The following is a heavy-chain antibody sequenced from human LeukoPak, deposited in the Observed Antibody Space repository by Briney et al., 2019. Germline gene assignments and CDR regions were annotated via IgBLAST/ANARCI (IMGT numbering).Heavy chain of an antibody. CDR1: GGSFSGYY. Sequence: SETLSLTCAVYGGSFSGYYWSWIHQPPGKGLEWIGEINHSGSTKYNPSLKTRVTMSVDTAKNQFSLKMSSLTAADTAVYYCARDGGYCSGGSCYSDNWGQGTLVTVSS. J-gene: IGHJ4*02. V-gene: IGHV4-34*01. CDR2: INHSGST. D-gene: IGHD2-15*01. CDR3: ARDGGYCSGGSCYSDN.